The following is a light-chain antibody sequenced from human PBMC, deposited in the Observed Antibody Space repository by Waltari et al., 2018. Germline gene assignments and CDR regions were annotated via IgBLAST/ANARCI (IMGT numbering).Light chain of an antibody. CDR3: CSYAGSYTWV. J-gene: IGLJ3*02. CDR1: TNDLGSYNY. CDR2: EVT. V-gene: IGLV2-11*01. Sequence: SALTQPRSVSGSPGQSVTISCTGTTNDLGSYNYVSWYHQHPGKAPKLIILEVTKRPSGVPDRLSGSKSGNTASLTISGLRAEDEAEYYCCSYAGSYTWVFGGGTKLTVV.